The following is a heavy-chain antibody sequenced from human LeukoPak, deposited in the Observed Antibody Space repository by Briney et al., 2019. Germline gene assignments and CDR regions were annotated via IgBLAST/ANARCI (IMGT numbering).Heavy chain of an antibody. J-gene: IGHJ3*02. CDR2: IYYSGST. Sequence: SETLSLTCTVSGGSISSYYWSWIRQPPGKGLEWIGYIYYSGSTNYNPSLKSRVTISVDTSKNQFSLKLSSVTAADTAVYYCARARNYYDSSGFYYEGDAFDIWGQGTMVTVSS. CDR1: GGSISSYY. CDR3: ARARNYYDSSGFYYEGDAFDI. V-gene: IGHV4-59*01. D-gene: IGHD3-22*01.